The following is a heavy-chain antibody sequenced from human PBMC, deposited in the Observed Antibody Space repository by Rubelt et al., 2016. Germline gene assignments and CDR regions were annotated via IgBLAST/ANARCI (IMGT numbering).Heavy chain of an antibody. CDR2: ISVSGGGT. CDR1: GFTFDTYA. D-gene: IGHD3-16*01. J-gene: IGHJ4*02. V-gene: IGHV3-23*01. Sequence: EVQLLESGGGLVQPGGSLRLSCAASGFTFDTYAMTWVRQAQGKGLEWVSAISVSGGGTCYADSGKGRVTISRGNSKNTLDLQMNSLRAEDTAVYYCAKDSSRLGRGYWGQGTLVTVSS. CDR3: AKDSSRLGRGY.